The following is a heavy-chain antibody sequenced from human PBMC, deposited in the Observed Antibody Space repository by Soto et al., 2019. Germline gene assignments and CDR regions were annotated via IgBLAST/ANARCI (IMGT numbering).Heavy chain of an antibody. Sequence: EVQLVESGGGLVQPGGSLRLSCAASGFTFSTYAMHWVRQAPGKGLEYVSVISSFGGSTYYANSVKGRFTISRDNSKNTPYLQMGSLRAEDMAVYYCARTSGYAFDYCGQGTLVTVSS. CDR1: GFTFSTYA. J-gene: IGHJ4*02. V-gene: IGHV3-64*01. CDR3: ARTSGYAFDY. CDR2: ISSFGGST. D-gene: IGHD5-12*01.